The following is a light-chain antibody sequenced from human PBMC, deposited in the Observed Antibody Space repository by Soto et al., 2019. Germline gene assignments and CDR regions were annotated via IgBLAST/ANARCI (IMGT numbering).Light chain of an antibody. Sequence: DIQMTQSPSTLSGSVGDRVTITCRASQRIDRYLAWYQQKPGKAPKLLVYDASTLEGGVPSRFSGSGSATEFILIISSLQPDDFATYYCQQYNSYETFGQGTKVDI. V-gene: IGKV1-5*01. J-gene: IGKJ1*01. CDR1: QRIDRY. CDR2: DAS. CDR3: QQYNSYET.